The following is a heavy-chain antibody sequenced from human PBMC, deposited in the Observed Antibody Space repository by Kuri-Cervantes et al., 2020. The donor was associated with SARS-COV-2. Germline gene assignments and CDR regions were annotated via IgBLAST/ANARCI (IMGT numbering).Heavy chain of an antibody. CDR1: GGSISSSSYY. CDR2: IYYSGST. Sequence: SETLSLTCTVSGGSISSSSYYWGWIRQPPGKGLEWIGSIYYSGSTYYNPSLQSRVTISVDTSKNQFSLRLSSTTAADTAVYYCARATMVYAESWFDSWGQGTPVTVSS. V-gene: IGHV4-39*07. J-gene: IGHJ5*01. D-gene: IGHD2-8*01. CDR3: ARATMVYAESWFDS.